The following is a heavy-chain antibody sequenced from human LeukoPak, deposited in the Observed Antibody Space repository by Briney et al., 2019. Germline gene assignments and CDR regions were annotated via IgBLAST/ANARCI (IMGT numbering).Heavy chain of an antibody. Sequence: GESLKISCKGSGYSFTSYWIGWVRQMPGKGLEWMGIIYPGDSDTRYSPSFQGQVTISVDKSISTSYLQWSSLKASDTAMYYCARHPYYYDIYYFDYWGQGTLVTVSS. V-gene: IGHV5-51*01. J-gene: IGHJ4*02. CDR2: IYPGDSDT. CDR3: ARHPYYYDIYYFDY. D-gene: IGHD3-22*01. CDR1: GYSFTSYW.